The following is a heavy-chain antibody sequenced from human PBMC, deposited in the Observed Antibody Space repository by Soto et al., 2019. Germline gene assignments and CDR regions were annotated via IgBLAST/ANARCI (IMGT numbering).Heavy chain of an antibody. J-gene: IGHJ5*02. V-gene: IGHV3-74*01. CDR3: ARGADIVVVVGNQVLGNLDRNLTWFDP. D-gene: IGHD2-15*01. CDR1: GFTFSSYW. CDR2: INSDGSST. Sequence: PGGSLRLSCAASGFTFSSYWMHWVRQAPGKGLVWVSRINSDGSSTSYADSVKGRFTISRDNAKNTLYLQMNSLRAEDTAVYYCARGADIVVVVGNQVLGNLDRNLTWFDPWGQGTLVTVSS.